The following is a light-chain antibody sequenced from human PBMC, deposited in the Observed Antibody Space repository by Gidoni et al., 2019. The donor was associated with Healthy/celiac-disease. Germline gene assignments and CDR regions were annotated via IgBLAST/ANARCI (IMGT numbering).Light chain of an antibody. Sequence: EIVLTQSPVTLSLSPGESATLSCRASQSVSSSLARYQQKPGQAPRLLIYDASNRATGSPARVSGSGSGTDFTLTISSLEPEDFAVYYCQQRSNWPPLTFGGGTKVEIK. CDR3: QQRSNWPPLT. CDR2: DAS. J-gene: IGKJ4*01. V-gene: IGKV3-11*01. CDR1: QSVSSS.